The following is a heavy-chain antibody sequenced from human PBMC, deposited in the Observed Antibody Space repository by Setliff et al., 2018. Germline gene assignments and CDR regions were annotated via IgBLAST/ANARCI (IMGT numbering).Heavy chain of an antibody. D-gene: IGHD3-3*01. V-gene: IGHV4-4*07. CDR1: GGSISSHY. Sequence: SETLSLTCTVSGGSISSHYWNWIRQPAGEGLEWIGRIDISGTTNYNPSLKSRVTMSLDSSKNQFSLNLNSVTAADTAVYYCVKNPLTMPRGFCEYWGRGTLVTVS. CDR3: VKNPLTMPRGFCEY. CDR2: IDISGTT. J-gene: IGHJ4*02.